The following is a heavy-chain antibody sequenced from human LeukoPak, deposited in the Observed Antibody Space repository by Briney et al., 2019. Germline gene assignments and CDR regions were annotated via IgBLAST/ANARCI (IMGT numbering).Heavy chain of an antibody. V-gene: IGHV3-64*01. CDR3: ARSRSSSGYSVFYGMDV. CDR1: GFTFSSYV. D-gene: IGHD3-22*01. J-gene: IGHJ6*02. CDR2: ISSKGGST. Sequence: QPGRSLRLSCAASGFTFSSYVMHWVRQAPGKGLEYVSGISSKGGSTNYANSVKGRFTISRDNSKNTLYLQMGSLRAEDMAVYYCARSRSSSGYSVFYGMDVWGQGTTVTVSS.